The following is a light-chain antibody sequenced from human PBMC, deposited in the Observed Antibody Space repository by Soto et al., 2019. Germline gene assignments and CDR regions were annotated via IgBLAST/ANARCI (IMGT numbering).Light chain of an antibody. CDR1: QDISNY. J-gene: IGKJ5*01. CDR3: QQYDNLPIT. CDR2: DAS. V-gene: IGKV1-33*01. Sequence: DIQMTQSPSSLSASVGDRVTITCQASQDISNYLNWYQQKPRKAPKLLIYDASNLETGVPSRFSGSGCGTDFTFTISSLQPEDIATYYCQQYDNLPITFGQGTRLEIK.